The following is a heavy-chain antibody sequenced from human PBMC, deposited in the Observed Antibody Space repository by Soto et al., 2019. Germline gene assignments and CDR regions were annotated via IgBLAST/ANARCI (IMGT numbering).Heavy chain of an antibody. CDR2: ISCSGGST. D-gene: IGHD1-26*01. J-gene: IGHJ3*02. CDR3: AKSASSGSYLFDAFDI. V-gene: IGHV3-23*01. CDR1: GFTFSSYA. Sequence: EVQLLESGGGLVQPGGSLRLSCAASGFTFSSYAMSWVRKAPGQGLEWVSAISCSGGSTYYADSVKGRFTISRDNSKNALYLQMNSLRAEDTAVYYCAKSASSGSYLFDAFDIWGQGTMVTVSS.